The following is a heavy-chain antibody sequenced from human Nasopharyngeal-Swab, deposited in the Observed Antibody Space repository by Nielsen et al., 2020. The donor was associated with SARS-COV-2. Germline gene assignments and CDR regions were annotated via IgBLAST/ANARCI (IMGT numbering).Heavy chain of an antibody. V-gene: IGHV3-30*04. CDR2: ISYDGSHE. D-gene: IGHD3-3*01. CDR1: GFTFRNFA. Sequence: LSLTCVASGFTFRNFAMHWVRQAPGKGLEWVGLISYDGSHENYADSVRGRFTFSRDNSKDMVYLQMNSLRPEDTAVYYCARDSVYNFGVFIITTSFMDVWGKGTTVTVSS. CDR3: ARDSVYNFGVFIITTSFMDV. J-gene: IGHJ6*03.